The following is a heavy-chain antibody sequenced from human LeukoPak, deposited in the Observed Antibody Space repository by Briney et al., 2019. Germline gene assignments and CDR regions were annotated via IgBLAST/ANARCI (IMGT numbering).Heavy chain of an antibody. CDR1: GGSISSYY. V-gene: IGHV4-59*01. CDR3: ACLTTADAFDI. Sequence: SETLSLTCTVSGGSISSYYWSWIRQPPGKGLEWIGYIYYSGSTNYNPSLKSRVTISVDTSKNQFSLKLTSVTAADTAVYYCACLTTADAFDIWGQGTMVTVSS. D-gene: IGHD3-22*01. J-gene: IGHJ3*02. CDR2: IYYSGST.